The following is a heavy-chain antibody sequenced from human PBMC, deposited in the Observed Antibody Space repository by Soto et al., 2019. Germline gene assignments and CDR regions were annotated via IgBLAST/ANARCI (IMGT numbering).Heavy chain of an antibody. CDR1: GFTVSNYY. V-gene: IGHV3-53*01. CDR2: IYDDGRI. CDR3: ARGHKSMMVPAPDY. J-gene: IGHJ4*02. Sequence: EVQLVESGGGLIQPGGSLRLSCAASGFTVSNYYMSWVRQAPGKGLEWVSVIYDDGRIYYADSVKGRFTISRDNSKNTLYLQMNSLRAEDTAVYYWARGHKSMMVPAPDYWGQGTLVTVSS. D-gene: IGHD2-21*02.